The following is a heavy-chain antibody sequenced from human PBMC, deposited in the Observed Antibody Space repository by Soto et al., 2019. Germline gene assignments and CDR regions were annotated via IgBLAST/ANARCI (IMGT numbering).Heavy chain of an antibody. Sequence: QVQLQESGPGLVKPSETLSLTCTVSGGSISSYYWSWIRQPPGKGLEWIGYIYYSGSTNYNPSLKSRVTISVETSKNQFSLKLGSVTAADTAVYYCARVARRWFGEVNWFDPWGQGTLVTVSS. CDR3: ARVARRWFGEVNWFDP. CDR2: IYYSGST. J-gene: IGHJ5*02. V-gene: IGHV4-59*01. D-gene: IGHD3-10*01. CDR1: GGSISSYY.